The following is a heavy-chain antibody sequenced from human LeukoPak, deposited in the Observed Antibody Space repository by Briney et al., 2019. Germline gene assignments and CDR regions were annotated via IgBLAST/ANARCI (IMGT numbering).Heavy chain of an antibody. Sequence: GGSLRLSCAASGFTFSNYAMSWVRQAPGKGLEWVSTISGSGGSTYYADSVKGRFTISRDNSKNTLYLQMNSLRAEDTAVYYCAKDCSSGWYINWFDPWGQGTLVTVSS. CDR1: GFTFSNYA. V-gene: IGHV3-23*01. CDR2: ISGSGGST. D-gene: IGHD6-19*01. CDR3: AKDCSSGWYINWFDP. J-gene: IGHJ5*02.